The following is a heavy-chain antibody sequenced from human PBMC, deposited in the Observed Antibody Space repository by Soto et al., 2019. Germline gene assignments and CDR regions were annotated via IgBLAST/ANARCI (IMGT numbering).Heavy chain of an antibody. V-gene: IGHV3-23*01. J-gene: IGHJ6*01. CDR2: ITGSGKSA. CDR3: AVHLGQNYYTMDV. Sequence: WGSLLLSCVASVFTFSTFVMNWVRQVPGEGLEWVSSITGSGKSAYYADSVKGRVTISRDNSKNTLYLQISSQGVDDTAVYNCAVHLGQNYYTMDVWGQGTPVTVSS. CDR1: VFTFSTFV.